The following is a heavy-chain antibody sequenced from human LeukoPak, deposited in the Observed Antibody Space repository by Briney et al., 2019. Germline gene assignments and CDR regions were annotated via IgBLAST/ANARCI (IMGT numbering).Heavy chain of an antibody. V-gene: IGHV4-59*01. D-gene: IGHD3-10*01. CDR2: IYYTGNT. CDR1: GGSISNYY. CDR3: ARNVGIWFGGNNWFDP. Sequence: SETLSLTCTVSGGSISNYYWNWIRQPPGKGLEWIGYIYYTGNTNYNPSLKSRVTISVDTSKNQFSLKLGSVTAADTAVYYCARNVGIWFGGNNWFDPWGQGTLVTVSS. J-gene: IGHJ5*02.